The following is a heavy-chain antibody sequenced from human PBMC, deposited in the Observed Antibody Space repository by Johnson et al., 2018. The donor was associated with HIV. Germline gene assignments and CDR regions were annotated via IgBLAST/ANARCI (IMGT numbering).Heavy chain of an antibody. CDR1: GITVSSNY. V-gene: IGHV3-66*02. CDR2: IYSGGST. CDR3: ARLTWDQNRGWDAFDI. D-gene: IGHD1-26*01. Sequence: VQLVESGGDLVQPGGSLRLSCAASGITVSSNYMTWVRQAPGKGLEWVSVIYSGGSTYSADSMKGRFTISRDNSKNTLYLQMNSLRAEDTAVYYCARLTWDQNRGWDAFDIWGQGTMVTVSS. J-gene: IGHJ3*02.